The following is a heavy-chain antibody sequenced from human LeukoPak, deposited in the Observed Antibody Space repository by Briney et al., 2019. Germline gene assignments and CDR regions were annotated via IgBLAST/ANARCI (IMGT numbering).Heavy chain of an antibody. D-gene: IGHD6-13*01. CDR3: ARDHGSSWGGVLGFDY. Sequence: SETLSLTCTVSGYSISSGYYWSWIRQPAGKGLEWIGRIYTSGSTNYNPSLKSRVTMSVDTSKNQFSLKLSSVTAADTAVYYCARDHGSSWGGVLGFDYWGQGTLVTVSS. CDR1: GYSISSGYY. J-gene: IGHJ4*02. CDR2: IYTSGST. V-gene: IGHV4-61*02.